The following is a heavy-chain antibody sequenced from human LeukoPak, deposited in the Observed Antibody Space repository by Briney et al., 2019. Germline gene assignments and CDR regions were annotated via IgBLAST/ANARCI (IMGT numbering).Heavy chain of an antibody. Sequence: GGSLRLSCAASGFTFSSYAMSWVRQAPGKGLEWVSAISGSGGSTYYADSVKGRFTISRDNSKNTLYLQMNSLRAEDTAVYYCAKVHYYYDGSGYYWDYWGQGTLVTVSS. V-gene: IGHV3-23*01. CDR3: AKVHYYYDGSGYYWDY. CDR2: ISGSGGST. D-gene: IGHD3-22*01. J-gene: IGHJ4*02. CDR1: GFTFSSYA.